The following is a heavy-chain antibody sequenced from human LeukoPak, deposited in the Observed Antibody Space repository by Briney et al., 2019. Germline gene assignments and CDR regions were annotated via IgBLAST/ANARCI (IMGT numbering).Heavy chain of an antibody. CDR2: MNPNSGNT. CDR1: GYTFTSYD. CDR3: AGGPTYYYDSSGYYEG. D-gene: IGHD3-22*01. Sequence: ASVKVSCXASGYTFTSYDINWVRQATGQGLEWMGWMNPNSGNTGYAQKFQGRVTMTRNTSISTAYMELSSLRSEDTAVYYCAGGPTYYYDSSGYYEGWGQGTLVTVSS. J-gene: IGHJ4*02. V-gene: IGHV1-8*01.